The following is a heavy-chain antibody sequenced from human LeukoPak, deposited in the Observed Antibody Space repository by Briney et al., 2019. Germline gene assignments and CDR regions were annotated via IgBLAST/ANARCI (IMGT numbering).Heavy chain of an antibody. Sequence: SETLSLTCTVSGGSISSYFWSWIRQPPGKGLEWIGYIYYSGSTNYNPSLKSRVTISVDTSKNQFSLKLSSVTAADTAVYYCARVLGDYYDSSGYRSLYFDYWGQGTLVTVSS. CDR2: IYYSGST. D-gene: IGHD3-22*01. J-gene: IGHJ4*02. V-gene: IGHV4-59*12. CDR1: GGSISSYF. CDR3: ARVLGDYYDSSGYRSLYFDY.